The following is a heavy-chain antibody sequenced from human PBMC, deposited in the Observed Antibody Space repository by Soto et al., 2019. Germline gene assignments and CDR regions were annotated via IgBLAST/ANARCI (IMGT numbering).Heavy chain of an antibody. CDR3: VRDDKWAFDI. J-gene: IGHJ3*02. CDR2: IRVGSGSI. CDR1: GFTFSSYA. D-gene: IGHD1-26*01. Sequence: EAHLVEAGGGLVQPGRSRRLSCAASGFTFSSYAFNWVRQAPGKGLEWISYIRVGSGSIFYADSVKGRFTISRDDAQNSHYLQMNTLRDEDTAIYFCVRDDKWAFDIWGQGTTVIVSS. V-gene: IGHV3-48*02.